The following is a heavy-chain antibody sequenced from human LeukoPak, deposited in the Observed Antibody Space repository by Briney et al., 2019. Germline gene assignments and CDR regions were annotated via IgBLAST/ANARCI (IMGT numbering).Heavy chain of an antibody. CDR2: IYYSGST. V-gene: IGHV4-59*12. Sequence: SETLSLTCTVSGGSISSYYWSWIRQPPGKGLEWIGYIYYSGSTNYNPSLKSRVTISVDTSKNQFSLKLSSVTAADTAVYYCARDGAGLRITMVRGVAMPRYYYYGMDVWGQGTTVTVSS. CDR1: GGSISSYY. CDR3: ARDGAGLRITMVRGVAMPRYYYYGMDV. J-gene: IGHJ6*02. D-gene: IGHD3-10*01.